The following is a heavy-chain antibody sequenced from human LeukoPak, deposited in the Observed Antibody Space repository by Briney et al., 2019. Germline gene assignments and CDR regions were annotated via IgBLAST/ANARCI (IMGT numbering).Heavy chain of an antibody. CDR2: INTNTGNP. CDR1: GYTLTSYA. D-gene: IGHD3-3*01. J-gene: IGHJ3*02. CDR3: ARRGHYDFWSGNDAFDI. Sequence: GASVKVSCKASGYTLTSYAMNWVRQAPGQGLEWMGWINTNTGNPTYAQGFTGRFVFSLGTSVSTAYLQISSLKAEDTAVYYCARRGHYDFWSGNDAFDIWGQGTMVTVSS. V-gene: IGHV7-4-1*02.